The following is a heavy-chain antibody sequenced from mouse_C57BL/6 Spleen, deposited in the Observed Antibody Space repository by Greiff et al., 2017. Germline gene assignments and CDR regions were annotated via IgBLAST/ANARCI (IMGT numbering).Heavy chain of an antibody. CDR3: ARADYGSVDY. J-gene: IGHJ2*01. V-gene: IGHV5-4*01. CDR1: GFTFSSYA. CDR2: ISDGGSYT. D-gene: IGHD1-1*01. Sequence: EVQLMESGGGLVKPGGSLKLSCAASGFTFSSYAMSWVRQTPEKRLEWVATISDGGSYTYYPDNVKGRFTISRDNAKNNLYLQMSHLKSEDTALYYCARADYGSVDYWGQGTTLTVSS.